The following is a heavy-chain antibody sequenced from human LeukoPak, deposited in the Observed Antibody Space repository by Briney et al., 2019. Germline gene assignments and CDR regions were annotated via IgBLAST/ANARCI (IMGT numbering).Heavy chain of an antibody. CDR2: VYYSGST. D-gene: IGHD6-25*01. J-gene: IGHJ4*02. V-gene: IGHV4-39*01. Sequence: PSETLSLTCTVSGSSISSSSYSWGWIRQPPGKGLEWIGSVYYSGSTYYNPSLKSRVTISVETSKNQFSLKLSSVTAADTAVYYCASGDDSYAADYFDYWGQGTLVTVSS. CDR1: GSSISSSSYS. CDR3: ASGDDSYAADYFDY.